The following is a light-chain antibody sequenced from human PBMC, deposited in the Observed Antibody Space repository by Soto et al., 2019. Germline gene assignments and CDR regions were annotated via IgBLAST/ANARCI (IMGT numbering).Light chain of an antibody. CDR1: QAVISGY. Sequence: EIVLTQSPGALSLSPGEGATLSCRASQAVISGYLAWYQQKPGQAPRLLMYGVSSRPTGISDRFSGSGSGTEFTLTITRLEPEDFALYYCQHYGVPPFNFGQGTKLQIK. J-gene: IGKJ2*01. CDR2: GVS. V-gene: IGKV3-20*01. CDR3: QHYGVPPFN.